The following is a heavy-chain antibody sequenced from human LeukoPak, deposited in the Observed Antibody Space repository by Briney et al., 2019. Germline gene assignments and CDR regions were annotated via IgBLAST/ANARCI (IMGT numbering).Heavy chain of an antibody. CDR2: IYYSGST. CDR1: GASISPYN. J-gene: IGHJ5*02. Sequence: SEALSLTCTVSGASISPYNWNWIRQPPGKGLEWIGYIYYSGSTNYNPSLKSRVTISVDTSKNQFSLKLSSVTAADTAVYYCARDRTGPLSYYYGIDPWGQGTLVTVSS. CDR3: ARDRTGPLSYYYGIDP. V-gene: IGHV4-59*01. D-gene: IGHD3-10*01.